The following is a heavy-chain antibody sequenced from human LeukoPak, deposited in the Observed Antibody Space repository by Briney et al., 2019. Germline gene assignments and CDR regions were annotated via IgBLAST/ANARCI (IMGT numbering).Heavy chain of an antibody. CDR3: ARRGYFGGSETYYPSFEY. D-gene: IGHD3-10*01. CDR2: INPNSGAT. J-gene: IGHJ4*02. V-gene: IGHV1-2*07. Sequence: ASVKVSCKASGYTFTGYYMHWVRQAPGHGLEWMGWINPNSGATNYAHKLQGRVTMTSDTSITIAYMDLSRLISDDTAVYYCARRGYFGGSETYYPSFEYWGQGILVTVS. CDR1: GYTFTGYY.